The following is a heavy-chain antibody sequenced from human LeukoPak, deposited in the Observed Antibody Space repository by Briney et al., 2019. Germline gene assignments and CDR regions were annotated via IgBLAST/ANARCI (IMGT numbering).Heavy chain of an antibody. Sequence: GGSLRLSCAASGFTVSSNYMSWVRQAPGKGREWVSVIYSGGNTYYADSVKGRFTISRDNSKNTLYLQMNSLRAEDTAVYYCARARSGYDFIIDYWGQGTLVTVSS. V-gene: IGHV3-66*01. CDR2: IYSGGNT. D-gene: IGHD5-12*01. CDR1: GFTVSSNY. CDR3: ARARSGYDFIIDY. J-gene: IGHJ4*02.